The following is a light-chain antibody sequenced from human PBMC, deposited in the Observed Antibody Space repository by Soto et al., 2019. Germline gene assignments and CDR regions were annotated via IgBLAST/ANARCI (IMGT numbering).Light chain of an antibody. Sequence: QSALTQPASVSGSPGQSITISCTGTSSDVGGHNFVSWYQHHPGKAPKFLIYGVTNRPSGVSNRFSGSKSGNTASLTISGRQAEDEADYYCSSYTSMYTWVFGGGTKLTVL. V-gene: IGLV2-14*01. CDR2: GVT. CDR1: SSDVGGHNF. CDR3: SSYTSMYTWV. J-gene: IGLJ3*02.